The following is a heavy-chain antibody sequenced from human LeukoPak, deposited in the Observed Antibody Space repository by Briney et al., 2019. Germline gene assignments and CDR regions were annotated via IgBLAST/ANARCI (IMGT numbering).Heavy chain of an antibody. CDR2: ISGSGGST. Sequence: PGGSLRLSCAASGFTFSSYAMSWVRQAPGKGLEWVSAISGSGGSTHYADSVKGRFTISRDNSKNTLYLQMNSLRAEDTAVYYCAKDSPYDSSGQSDYYYYYGMDVWGQGTTVTVSS. CDR1: GFTFSSYA. D-gene: IGHD3-22*01. J-gene: IGHJ6*02. V-gene: IGHV3-23*01. CDR3: AKDSPYDSSGQSDYYYYYGMDV.